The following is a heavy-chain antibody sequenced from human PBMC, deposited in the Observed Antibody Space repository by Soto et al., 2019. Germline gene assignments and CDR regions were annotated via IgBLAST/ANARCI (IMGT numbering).Heavy chain of an antibody. J-gene: IGHJ4*02. CDR2: ISSNGGST. Sequence: GGSLRLSCSASGFTFSSYAMHWVRQAPGKGLEYVSAISSNGGSTYYADSVKGRFTISRDNSKNTLYLQMSSLRAEDTAGYYCVKPFLLRYFDWSLDYWGQGTLVTVSS. V-gene: IGHV3-64D*06. CDR3: VKPFLLRYFDWSLDY. CDR1: GFTFSSYA. D-gene: IGHD3-9*01.